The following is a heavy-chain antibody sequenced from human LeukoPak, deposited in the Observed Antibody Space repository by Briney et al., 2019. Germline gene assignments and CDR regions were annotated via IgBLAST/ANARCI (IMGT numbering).Heavy chain of an antibody. CDR2: MNPNSGNT. Sequence: ASVKVSCKASGYTFTSYDINWVRQATGQGLEWMGWMNPNSGNTGYAQKFQGRVTITRNTSISTAYMELSSLRSEDTAVYYCASGPFLEWNDAFDIWGQGTMVTVSS. CDR1: GYTFTSYD. V-gene: IGHV1-8*03. CDR3: ASGPFLEWNDAFDI. D-gene: IGHD3-3*01. J-gene: IGHJ3*02.